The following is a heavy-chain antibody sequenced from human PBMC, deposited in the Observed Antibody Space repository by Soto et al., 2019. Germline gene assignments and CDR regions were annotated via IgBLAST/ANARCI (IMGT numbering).Heavy chain of an antibody. V-gene: IGHV5-10-1*01. Sequence: GESLKISCKGSGYSFTSYWISWVRQMPGKGLEWMGRIDPSDSYTNYSPSFQGHVTISADKSISTAYLQWSSLKASDTAMYYCARGPYYDILTGYAYHYYYYGMDVWGQGTTVTVSS. J-gene: IGHJ6*02. CDR1: GYSFTSYW. CDR2: IDPSDSYT. CDR3: ARGPYYDILTGYAYHYYYYGMDV. D-gene: IGHD3-9*01.